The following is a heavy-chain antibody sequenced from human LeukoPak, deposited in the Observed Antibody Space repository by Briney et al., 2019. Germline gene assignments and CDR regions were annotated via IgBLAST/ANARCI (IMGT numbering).Heavy chain of an antibody. CDR1: GGSISSYY. J-gene: IGHJ4*02. D-gene: IGHD5-18*01. CDR2: IYYSGST. V-gene: IGHV4-59*01. Sequence: SETVSLTCTVSGGSISSYYWSWIRQPPGKGLEWIGYIYYSGSTNYNPSLKSRVTISVDTSKNQFSLKLSSVTAADTAVYYCARGYSYGYFDYWGQGTLVTVSS. CDR3: ARGYSYGYFDY.